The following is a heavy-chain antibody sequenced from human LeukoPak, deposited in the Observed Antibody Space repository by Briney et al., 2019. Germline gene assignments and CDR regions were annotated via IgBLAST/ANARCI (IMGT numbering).Heavy chain of an antibody. Sequence: GGSLRLSCAASGFTFSNYWMSWVRQAPGEGLEWVANIKEDGSEKSYVDSVKGRFTISRDNAKNSLYLQMNSLRAEDTAVYYCARVSAGDYPDYWGQGTLVTVSS. CDR1: GFTFSNYW. J-gene: IGHJ4*02. V-gene: IGHV3-7*03. D-gene: IGHD7-27*01. CDR3: ARVSAGDYPDY. CDR2: IKEDGSEK.